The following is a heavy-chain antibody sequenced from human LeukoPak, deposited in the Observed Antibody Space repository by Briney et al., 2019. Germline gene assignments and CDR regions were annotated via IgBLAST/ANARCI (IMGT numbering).Heavy chain of an antibody. J-gene: IGHJ4*02. CDR1: GYSFSDYA. D-gene: IGHD4-17*01. CDR3: ARGRWTATETTYYLDY. Sequence: GASVKVSCKASGYSFSDYAIQWVRQAPGQRLEWMGWISAGNGKTKYSQNFQGRGTITRDRSASTAYMELSSLRSEDTSIYYCARGRWTATETTYYLDYWGQGTLVTVSS. V-gene: IGHV1-3*01. CDR2: ISAGNGKT.